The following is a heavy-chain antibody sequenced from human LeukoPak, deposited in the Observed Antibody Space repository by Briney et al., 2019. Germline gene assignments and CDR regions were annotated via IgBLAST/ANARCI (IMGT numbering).Heavy chain of an antibody. V-gene: IGHV3-15*01. D-gene: IGHD2-8*01. Sequence: GGSLRLSCAASEFTFNNAWMNWVRQAPGKGLEWVGLIKSKTNGGTTHYAAPVKGRFTISRDDSKNTLYLQMNSLKMEDTAMYYCVTGRNGAFDYWGQGTLVTVSS. CDR1: EFTFNNAW. CDR3: VTGRNGAFDY. J-gene: IGHJ4*02. CDR2: IKSKTNGGTT.